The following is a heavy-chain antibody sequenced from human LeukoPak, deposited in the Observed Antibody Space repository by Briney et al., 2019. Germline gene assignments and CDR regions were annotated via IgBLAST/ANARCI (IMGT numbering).Heavy chain of an antibody. D-gene: IGHD1-26*01. CDR2: ISSSSSYI. V-gene: IGHV3-21*01. J-gene: IGHJ4*02. CDR3: ARGAYSGSIFDY. Sequence: GGSLRLSCAASGFTFSSYSMNWVRQAPGKGLEWVSSISSSSSYIYYADSVKGRFTISRDSAKNSLYLQMNSLRAEDTAVYYCARGAYSGSIFDYWGQGTLVTVSP. CDR1: GFTFSSYS.